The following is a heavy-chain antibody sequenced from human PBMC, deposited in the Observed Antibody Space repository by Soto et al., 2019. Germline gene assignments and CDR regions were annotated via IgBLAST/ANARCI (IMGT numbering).Heavy chain of an antibody. CDR2: ISGSGGST. D-gene: IGHD2-15*01. V-gene: IGHV3-23*01. Sequence: LRLSCAASGFTFSSYAMSWVRQAPGKGLEWVSAISGSGGSTYYADSVKGRFTISRDNSKNTLYLQMNSLRAEDTAVYYCAKTCSGGSCYNYWGQGTLVTVSS. CDR1: GFTFSSYA. J-gene: IGHJ4*02. CDR3: AKTCSGGSCYNY.